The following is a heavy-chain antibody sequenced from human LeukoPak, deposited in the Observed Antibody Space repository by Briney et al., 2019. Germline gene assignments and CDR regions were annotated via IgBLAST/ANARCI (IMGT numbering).Heavy chain of an antibody. V-gene: IGHV1-2*02. CDR2: INPNSGGT. D-gene: IGHD3-10*01. Sequence: ASVKVSCKASGYTFTGYYMHWVRQAPGQGLEWMGWINPNSGGTNYAQKFQGRVTMTRDTSISTAYMELSRLRFDDTAVYYCARNHYYGSGSDFDYWGQGTLVTVSS. CDR3: ARNHYYGSGSDFDY. J-gene: IGHJ4*02. CDR1: GYTFTGYY.